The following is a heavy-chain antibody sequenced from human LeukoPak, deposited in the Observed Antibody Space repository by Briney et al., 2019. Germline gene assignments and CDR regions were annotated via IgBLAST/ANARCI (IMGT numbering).Heavy chain of an antibody. CDR3: ARESEYSSSRCLDY. D-gene: IGHD6-6*01. Sequence: KSGGSLRLSCAASGFTFSSYSMNWVRQAPGKGLEWVSSISSSSSYIYYADSVKGRFTISRDSAKNSLYLQMNSLRAEDTAVYYCARESEYSSSRCLDYWGQGTLVTVSS. CDR1: GFTFSSYS. J-gene: IGHJ4*02. CDR2: ISSSSSYI. V-gene: IGHV3-21*01.